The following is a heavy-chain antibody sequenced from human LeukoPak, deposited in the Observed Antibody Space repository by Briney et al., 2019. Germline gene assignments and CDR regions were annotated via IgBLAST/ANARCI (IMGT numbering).Heavy chain of an antibody. Sequence: GGSLRLSCAASGFTLSSYSMNWVRQAPGKGLEWVSSISSSSSYIYYADSVKGRFTIYRDNAKNSLYLQMNSLRAEDTAVYYCARVGYYDSSGHDAFDIWGQGTMVTVSS. D-gene: IGHD3-22*01. CDR3: ARVGYYDSSGHDAFDI. CDR1: GFTLSSYS. CDR2: ISSSSSYI. J-gene: IGHJ3*02. V-gene: IGHV3-21*01.